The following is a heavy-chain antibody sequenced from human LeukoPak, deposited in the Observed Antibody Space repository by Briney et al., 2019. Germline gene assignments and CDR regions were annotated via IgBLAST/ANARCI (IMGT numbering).Heavy chain of an antibody. V-gene: IGHV6-1*01. CDR3: ARGGNCSSTSCYNGYYYYYMDV. CDR2: TYYRSKWYN. Sequence: KSSQTLSLTCAISGDSVSSNSAVWNWIRQSPSRGLEWLGSTYYRSKWYNDYAVSVKSRITINPDTSKNQFSLQLNSVTPEDTAVYYCARGGNCSSTSCYNGYYYYYMDVWGKGTTVTVSS. D-gene: IGHD2-2*02. CDR1: GDSVSSNSAV. J-gene: IGHJ6*03.